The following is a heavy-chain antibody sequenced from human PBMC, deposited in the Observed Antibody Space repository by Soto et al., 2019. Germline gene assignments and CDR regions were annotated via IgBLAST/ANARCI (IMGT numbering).Heavy chain of an antibody. D-gene: IGHD3-22*01. CDR3: ARNEYYYDSSGYVDY. Sequence: EVQLVESGGGLVQPGGSLRLSCAASGFTFSSYWMSWVCQAPGKGLEWVANIKQDGSEKYYVDSVKGRFTISRDNAKNSLYLQMNSLRAEDRAVYYGARNEYYYDSSGYVDYWGKGTLVTVSS. CDR1: GFTFSSYW. V-gene: IGHV3-7*01. J-gene: IGHJ4*02. CDR2: IKQDGSEK.